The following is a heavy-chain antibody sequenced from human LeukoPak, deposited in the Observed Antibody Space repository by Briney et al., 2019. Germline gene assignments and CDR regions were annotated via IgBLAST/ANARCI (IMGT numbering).Heavy chain of an antibody. CDR3: ARVFRDGYNYDAFDI. CDR1: GYTLTSYY. V-gene: IGHV1-46*01. Sequence: ASVKVSCKASGYTLTSYYMHWVRQAPGQGLEWMGIINPSGGSTSYAQKFQGRVTMTRDMSTSTVYMELSSLRSEDTAVYYCARVFRDGYNYDAFDIWGQGTMVTVSS. J-gene: IGHJ3*02. CDR2: INPSGGST. D-gene: IGHD5-24*01.